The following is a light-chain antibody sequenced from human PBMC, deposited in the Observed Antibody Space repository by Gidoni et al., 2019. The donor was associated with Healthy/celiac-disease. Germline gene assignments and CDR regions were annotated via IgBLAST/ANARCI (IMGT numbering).Light chain of an antibody. CDR3: QAWDSSTVV. J-gene: IGLJ2*01. CDR2: QDS. CDR1: KLGDKN. Sequence: SYELPQPPSVSVSPGQTASITFSGDKLGDKNAYWYQQKPGQSPVLVIYQDSKRPSGIPERFSGSNSGNTATLTISGTQAMDEADYYCQAWDSSTVVFGGGTKLTVL. V-gene: IGLV3-1*01.